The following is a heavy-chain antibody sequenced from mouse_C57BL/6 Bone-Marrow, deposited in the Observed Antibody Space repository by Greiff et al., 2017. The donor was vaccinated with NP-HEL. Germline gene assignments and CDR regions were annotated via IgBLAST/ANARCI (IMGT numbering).Heavy chain of an antibody. CDR2: IDPETGGN. CDR1: GYTFTDYE. CDR3: IVERSSY. Sequence: VHLVESGAELVRPGASVTLSCKASGYTFTDYEMHWVKQTPVHGLEWIGAIDPETGGNAYNPKFKGKAKLTAYKSSSTAYMELRSLTSEDSAVYYCIVERSSYWGQGTLVTVSA. J-gene: IGHJ3*01. V-gene: IGHV1-15*01.